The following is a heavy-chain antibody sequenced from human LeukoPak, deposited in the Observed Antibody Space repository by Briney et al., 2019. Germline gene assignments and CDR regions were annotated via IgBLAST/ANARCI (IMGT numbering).Heavy chain of an antibody. CDR1: GYTFTSYG. V-gene: IGHV1-18*01. D-gene: IGHD3-22*01. CDR2: ISAYNGNT. Sequence: GASVKVSCKASGYTFTSYGISWERQAPGQGLEWMGWISAYNGNTNYAQKLQGRVTMTTDTSTSTAYMELRSLRSDDTAVYYCARDGYDRPGFDAFDIWGQGTMVTVSS. CDR3: ARDGYDRPGFDAFDI. J-gene: IGHJ3*02.